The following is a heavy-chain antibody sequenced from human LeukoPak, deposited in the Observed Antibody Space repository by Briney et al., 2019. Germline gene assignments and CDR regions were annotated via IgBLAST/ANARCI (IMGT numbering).Heavy chain of an antibody. J-gene: IGHJ4*02. CDR3: ARVRCSSTSCAAAGYYFDY. CDR2: ISKRSRYI. D-gene: IGHD2-2*01. CDR1: GFTFISYT. V-gene: IGHV3-21*01. Sequence: GGSLRLSCAASGFTFISYTISAVRQAPGEGRDWGSSISKRSRYIYYADSVKGRFTISRDSAKNSLYLQMSSLRAEDTAVYYCARVRCSSTSCAAAGYYFDYWGQGTLVTVSS.